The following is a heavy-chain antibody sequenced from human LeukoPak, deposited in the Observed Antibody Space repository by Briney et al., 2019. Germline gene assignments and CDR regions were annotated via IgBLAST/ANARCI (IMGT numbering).Heavy chain of an antibody. CDR2: IYYSGST. CDR3: ARTPAAIGYYFDY. CDR1: GGSISSGGYY. Sequence: SQTLSLTCTVSGGSISSGGYYWSWIRQHPGQGLEWIGYIYYSGSTYYNPSLKSRVTISVDTSKNQFSLKLSSVTAADTAVYYCARTPAAIGYYFDYWGQGTLVTVSS. V-gene: IGHV4-31*03. D-gene: IGHD2-2*01. J-gene: IGHJ4*02.